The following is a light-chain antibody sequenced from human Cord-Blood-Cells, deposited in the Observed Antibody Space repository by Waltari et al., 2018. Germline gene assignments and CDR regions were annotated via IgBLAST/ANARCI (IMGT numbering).Light chain of an antibody. CDR1: HIGSKS. CDR2: YDS. V-gene: IGLV3-21*04. J-gene: IGLJ3*02. Sequence: SYVLTQPPSVSVAPGKTARITCGGNHIGSKSVHRYQQKPGQAPVLVIYYDSDRPSGIPERFSGSNSGNTATLTISRVEAGDEADYYCQVWDSSSDHWVFGGGTKLTVL. CDR3: QVWDSSSDHWV.